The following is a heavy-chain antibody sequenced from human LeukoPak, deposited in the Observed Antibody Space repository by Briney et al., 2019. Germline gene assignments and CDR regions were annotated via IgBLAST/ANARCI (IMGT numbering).Heavy chain of an antibody. J-gene: IGHJ4*02. D-gene: IGHD3-22*01. CDR1: GFPFSTYG. Sequence: PGRSLRPSCAASGFPFSTYGMHWVRQAPGRGLKWVAFIWYDGSNKYYADSVKGRFTISRDNSKNTLYLQMNSLRVEDTAVYYCGKDFSYYDSSGSGPDYWGQGTLVTVSS. CDR3: GKDFSYYDSSGSGPDY. CDR2: IWYDGSNK. V-gene: IGHV3-33*06.